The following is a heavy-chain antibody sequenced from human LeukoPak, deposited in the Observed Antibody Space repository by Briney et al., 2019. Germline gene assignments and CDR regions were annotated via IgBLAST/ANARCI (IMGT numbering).Heavy chain of an antibody. CDR1: GGSISSSS. J-gene: IGHJ4*02. CDR2: ITSSSIYK. CDR3: ARDGITMRILEY. V-gene: IGHV3-21*01. D-gene: IGHD3-10*01. Sequence: ETLSLTCTVSGGSISSSSYYWGWIRQPPGKGLEWVSSITSSSIYKYYADSMKGRFTISRDNAKNSLYLQMDSLRAEDTAVYYCARDGITMRILEYWGQGTLVTASS.